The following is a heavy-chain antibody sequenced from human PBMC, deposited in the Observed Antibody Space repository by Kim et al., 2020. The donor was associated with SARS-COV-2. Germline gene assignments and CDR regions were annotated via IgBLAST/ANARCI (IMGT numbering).Heavy chain of an antibody. V-gene: IGHV3-23*01. J-gene: IGHJ4*01. Sequence: GGSLRLSCAAAGFTFSNHAMSWVRQAPGKGLEWVSAICGSNTNTYYADSVKGRFTISRDNSKNTLYLQMDSLRAEDMAVYYCAKGSGGSCYSGCNYWGQEPWSPSPQ. CDR1: GFTFSNHA. CDR3: AKGSGGSCYSGCNY. D-gene: IGHD2-15*01. CDR2: ICGSNTNT.